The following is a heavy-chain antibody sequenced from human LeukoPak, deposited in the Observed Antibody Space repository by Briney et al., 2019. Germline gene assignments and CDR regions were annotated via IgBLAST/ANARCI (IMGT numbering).Heavy chain of an antibody. J-gene: IGHJ3*02. V-gene: IGHV1-46*01. CDR3: ARPRTTVTNDDAFDI. Sequence: ASVKVSCKASGYTFTSYYMHWVRQAPGQGLEWMGIINPSGGSTSYAQKFQGRVTMTRDTSTSTVYMELSSLRSEDTAVYYCARPRTTVTNDDAFDIWGQGTMVTVSS. CDR2: INPSGGST. CDR1: GYTFTSYY. D-gene: IGHD4-17*01.